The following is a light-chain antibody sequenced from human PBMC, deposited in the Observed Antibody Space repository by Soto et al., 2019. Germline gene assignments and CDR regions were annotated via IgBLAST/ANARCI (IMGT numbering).Light chain of an antibody. CDR2: GAS. CDR3: QQYGSSFT. V-gene: IGKV3-20*01. CDR1: QSVSSSF. J-gene: IGKJ3*01. Sequence: ESVFPQSPGTLCLSPGERATVSCRASQSVSSSFLAWYQQKPGQAPRLLIYGASNRATGIPDRFSGSGSGTDFTLTINXLEPEDFAVYYCQQYGSSFTFGPGTKVDIK.